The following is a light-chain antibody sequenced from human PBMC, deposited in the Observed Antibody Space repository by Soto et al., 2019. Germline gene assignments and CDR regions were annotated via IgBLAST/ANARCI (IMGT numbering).Light chain of an antibody. CDR3: SSYTSRSTLV. CDR2: GNR. J-gene: IGLJ1*01. CDR1: SSNLGAGYD. V-gene: IGLV1-40*01. Sequence: QSVLTQPPSVSGAPGQRVTISCTGNSSNLGAGYDVHWYQQLPGAAPKLVIFGNRNRPSGIPERFSGSKSGTSASLAITGLQAEDEADYYCSSYTSRSTLVFGTGTKLTVL.